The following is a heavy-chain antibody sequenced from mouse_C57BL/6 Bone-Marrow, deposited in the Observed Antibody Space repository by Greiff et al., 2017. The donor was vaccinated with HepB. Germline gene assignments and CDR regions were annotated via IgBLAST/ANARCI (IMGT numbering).Heavy chain of an antibody. J-gene: IGHJ4*01. D-gene: IGHD2-2*01. CDR3: ARSGYYGYDDYAMDY. CDR1: GYTFTSYW. Sequence: VQLQQPGAELVRPGSSVKLSCKASGYTFTSYWMHWVKQRPIQGLEWIGNIDPSDSETHYNQKFKDKATLTVDKSSSTAYMQLSSLTSEDSAVYYCARSGYYGYDDYAMDYWGQGTSVTVSS. V-gene: IGHV1-52*01. CDR2: IDPSDSET.